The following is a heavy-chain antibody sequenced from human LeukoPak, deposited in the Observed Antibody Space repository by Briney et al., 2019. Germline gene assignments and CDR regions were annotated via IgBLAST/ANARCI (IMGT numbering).Heavy chain of an antibody. CDR1: GFTFKTYT. Sequence: GGSLRLSCAASGFTFKTYTMHWVRQAPGMGLEWVSSISSSSSYIFYADSVKGRFTISRDNAKNSLYLQMSSLRAEDAAVYYCVREGGYQYYYAMDVWGQGTTVTVSS. CDR3: VREGGYQYYYAMDV. J-gene: IGHJ6*02. D-gene: IGHD3-16*01. CDR2: ISSSSSYI. V-gene: IGHV3-21*01.